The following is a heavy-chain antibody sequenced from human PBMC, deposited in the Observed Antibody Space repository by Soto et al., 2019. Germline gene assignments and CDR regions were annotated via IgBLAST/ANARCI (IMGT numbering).Heavy chain of an antibody. CDR1: GGTFSSYT. Sequence: QVQLVQSGAEVKKPGSSVKVSCKASGGTFSSYTISWVRQAPGQGLEWLGRIIPILGIANYAQKFQGRVTITADKATSTASRERGSLRAEDTAVYYCARSPGSESEEVVAATPSDSNNMDVWGKGSTVTVSS. V-gene: IGHV1-69*02. J-gene: IGHJ6*03. CDR3: ARSPGSESEEVVAATPSDSNNMDV. D-gene: IGHD2-15*01. CDR2: IIPILGIA.